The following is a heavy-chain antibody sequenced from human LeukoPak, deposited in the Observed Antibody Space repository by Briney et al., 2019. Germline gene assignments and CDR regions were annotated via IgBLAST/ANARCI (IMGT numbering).Heavy chain of an antibody. D-gene: IGHD3-22*01. V-gene: IGHV6-1*01. J-gene: IGHJ4*02. CDR1: GDSVSSNRAS. CDR3: AQIRPSTYYDSSGSFDY. Sequence: SQTLSLTCAISGDSVSSNRASWTWIRQSPSRGLEWLGRTYYRSKWYNDYAVSLKSRISINPDTSKNQFSLQLNSVTPEDTAVYYCAQIRPSTYYDSSGSFDYWGQGTLVTVSS. CDR2: TYYRSKWYN.